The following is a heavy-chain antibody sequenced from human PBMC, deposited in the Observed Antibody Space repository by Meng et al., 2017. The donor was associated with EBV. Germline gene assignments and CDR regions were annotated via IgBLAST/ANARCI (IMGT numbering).Heavy chain of an antibody. V-gene: IGHV1-18*01. CDR3: ARDGRLYDTPSPFDY. J-gene: IGHJ4*02. D-gene: IGHD3-22*01. CDR1: GYTFTSYG. Sequence: HVQRVRSGDEVKKPGASVKVSCKASGYTFTSYGISWVRQAPGQGLEWMGWISAYNGNTNYAQKLQGRGTMTTDTSTSTAYMELRSLRSDDTAVYYCARDGRLYDTPSPFDYWGQGTLVTVSS. CDR2: ISAYNGNT.